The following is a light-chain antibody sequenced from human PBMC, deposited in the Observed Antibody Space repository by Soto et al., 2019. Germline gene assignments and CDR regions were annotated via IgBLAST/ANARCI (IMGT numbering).Light chain of an antibody. CDR3: QQDGSTSWT. J-gene: IGKJ1*01. Sequence: EIVLTQSPGTLALSPGERATLSCRASQSVSSIYLAWYQPKPGQAHRLLIYGASSRATCIPDRFSGSGSGTDCHLTSSRQEPEDVAVYYCQQDGSTSWTIGRGTTAEIK. CDR1: QSVSSIY. CDR2: GAS. V-gene: IGKV3-20*01.